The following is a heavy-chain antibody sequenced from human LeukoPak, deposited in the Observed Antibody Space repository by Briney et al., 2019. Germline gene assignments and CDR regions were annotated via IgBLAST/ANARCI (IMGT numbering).Heavy chain of an antibody. CDR2: IYYSGST. Sequence: SETLSLTCTVSGGSISSSSYYWGWIRQPPGKGLEWIGSIYYSGSTYYNPSLKSRVTISVDTSKNQFSLKLSSVTAADTAVYYCANNQRQNTIFGVVTNWFDPWGQGTLVTVSS. V-gene: IGHV4-39*01. CDR3: ANNQRQNTIFGVVTNWFDP. J-gene: IGHJ5*02. D-gene: IGHD3-3*01. CDR1: GGSISSSSYY.